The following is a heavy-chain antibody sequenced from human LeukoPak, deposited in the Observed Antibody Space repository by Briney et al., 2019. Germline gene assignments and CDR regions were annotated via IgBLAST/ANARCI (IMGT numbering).Heavy chain of an antibody. Sequence: GGSLRLSCAASGFTFSSYWMTWVRQAPGKGLEWMANIRDDGSDKYYVDSVKGRFAISRDNAQNTLLLQMDSLRVEDTAVYYCVRHTRRSPGDYWGQGTLVTVST. CDR1: GFTFSSYW. CDR3: VRHTRRSPGDY. J-gene: IGHJ4*02. D-gene: IGHD1-26*01. V-gene: IGHV3-7*01. CDR2: IRDDGSDK.